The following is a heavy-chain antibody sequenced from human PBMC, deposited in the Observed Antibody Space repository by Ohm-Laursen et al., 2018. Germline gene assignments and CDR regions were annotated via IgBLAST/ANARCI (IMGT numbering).Heavy chain of an antibody. Sequence: RSLRLSCAASGFTFDDYTMHWVRQAPGKGLEWVSGITWNSGTITYADSVKGRFTISRDNAKNSLYLQMNSLRAEDTALYYCARGAYASWGQGTLVTVSS. D-gene: IGHD3-16*01. V-gene: IGHV3-9*01. J-gene: IGHJ5*02. CDR2: ITWNSGTI. CDR3: ARGAYAS. CDR1: GFTFDDYT.